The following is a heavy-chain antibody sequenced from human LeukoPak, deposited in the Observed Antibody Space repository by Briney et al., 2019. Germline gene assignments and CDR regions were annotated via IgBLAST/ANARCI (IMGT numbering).Heavy chain of an antibody. V-gene: IGHV3-23*01. CDR1: GSTFSSYA. Sequence: LSGESLRLSCAASGSTFSSYAMSWVRQAPGKGLEWVSAISSSGGSTYYADSVKGRFTISRDNSKNTLYPQMNSLRAEDTAVYYCAKEDQEGDAFDIWGQGTMVTVSS. J-gene: IGHJ3*02. D-gene: IGHD2-2*01. CDR3: AKEDQEGDAFDI. CDR2: ISSSGGST.